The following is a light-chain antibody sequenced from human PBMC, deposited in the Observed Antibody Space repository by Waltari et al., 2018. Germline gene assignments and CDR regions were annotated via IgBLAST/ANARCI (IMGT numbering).Light chain of an antibody. CDR3: MQGTHWPLT. Sequence: DVVMTQSPLSLPVTLGQPASLPCKSRQSLVHSDGNTYLAWFQQRPGQSPRRLIYKVANRESGVPDRFSASGSGTDFTLKISRVEAEDVGVYYCMQGTHWPLTFGGGTKVEIK. V-gene: IGKV2-30*02. J-gene: IGKJ4*01. CDR1: QSLVHSDGNTY. CDR2: KVA.